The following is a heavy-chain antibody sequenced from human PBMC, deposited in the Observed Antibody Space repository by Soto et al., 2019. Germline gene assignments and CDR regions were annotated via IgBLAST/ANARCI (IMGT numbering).Heavy chain of an antibody. CDR2: IYTSGST. V-gene: IGHV4-4*07. Sequence: QVQLQESGPGLVKPSETLSLTCTVSGGSISSYYWSWIRQPAGKGLEWIGRIYTSGSTNYNPSLKSRVTMSVATSKNQFSLKLSSVTAADTAVYYCAREGVEVRGVISRSISFDIWGQGTMVTVSS. J-gene: IGHJ3*02. D-gene: IGHD3-10*01. CDR3: AREGVEVRGVISRSISFDI. CDR1: GGSISSYY.